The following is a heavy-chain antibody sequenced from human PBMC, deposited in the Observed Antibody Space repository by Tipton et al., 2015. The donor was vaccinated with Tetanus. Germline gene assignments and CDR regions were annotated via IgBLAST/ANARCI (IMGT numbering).Heavy chain of an antibody. CDR3: ARHYYDSSGPLDY. CDR1: GGSISSSSYY. V-gene: IGHV4-39*01. CDR2: IYYSGST. Sequence: TLSLTCTVSGGSISSSSYYWGWIRQPPGKGLEWIGSIYYSGSTYYNPSLKSRVTISVDTSKNQSSLKLSSVTAADTAVYYCARHYYDSSGPLDYWGQGTLVTVSS. D-gene: IGHD3-22*01. J-gene: IGHJ4*02.